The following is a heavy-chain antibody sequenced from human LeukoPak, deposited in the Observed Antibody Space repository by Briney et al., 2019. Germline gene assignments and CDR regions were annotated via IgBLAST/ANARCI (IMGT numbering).Heavy chain of an antibody. D-gene: IGHD3-9*01. J-gene: IGHJ5*02. CDR2: INHSGST. Sequence: SETLSLTCAVYGGSFSGYYWSWIRQPPGKGLEWIGEINHSGSTNYNPSLKSRVTISVDTSKHQFALKLSSVTAADPAVYYAVLRYFDWFDPWAQGPLVTVSS. CDR1: GGSFSGYY. CDR3: VLRYFDWFDP. V-gene: IGHV4-34*01.